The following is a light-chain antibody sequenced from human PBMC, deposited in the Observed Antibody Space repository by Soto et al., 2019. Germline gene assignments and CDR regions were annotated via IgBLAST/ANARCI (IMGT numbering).Light chain of an antibody. CDR1: NSDVGGYNY. CDR3: SSYTSSSTL. V-gene: IGLV2-14*01. CDR2: DVS. Sequence: SLLTQPASVSGSPGQSITISCPGNNSDVGGYNYVSWYQQHPGKAPKLMIYDVSNRPSGVSNRFSGSKSGNTASLTISGLQAEDEADYYCSSYTSSSTLFGTGTRSPS. J-gene: IGLJ1*01.